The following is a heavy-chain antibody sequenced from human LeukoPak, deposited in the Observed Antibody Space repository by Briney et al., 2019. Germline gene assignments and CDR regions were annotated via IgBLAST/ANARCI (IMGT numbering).Heavy chain of an antibody. D-gene: IGHD4-17*01. V-gene: IGHV4-39*07. CDR1: GGSISTSNYY. CDR2: MYYSGST. J-gene: IGHJ6*04. CDR3: ARDGTTVSPAV. Sequence: SETLSLTCTVSGGSISTSNYYWGWIRQPPGKGLEWIANMYYSGSTYYNPSLKSRVTISIDTSKNQLSLKLSSVTAADTAVYYCARDGTTVSPAVWGKGTTVTVSS.